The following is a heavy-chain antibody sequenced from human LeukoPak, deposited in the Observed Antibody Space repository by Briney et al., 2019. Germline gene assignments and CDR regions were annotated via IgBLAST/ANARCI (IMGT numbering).Heavy chain of an antibody. J-gene: IGHJ4*02. CDR3: AKPSGSGSYYYFDY. CDR2: IRYDGSNK. V-gene: IGHV3-30*02. Sequence: TGGSLRLSCAASGFTFSSYCMHWVRQAPGKGLEWVAFIRYDGSNKYYADSVKGRFTISRDKSKNTLYLQMNSLRAEDTAVYYCAKPSGSGSYYYFDYWGQGTLVTVSS. D-gene: IGHD3-10*01. CDR1: GFTFSSYC.